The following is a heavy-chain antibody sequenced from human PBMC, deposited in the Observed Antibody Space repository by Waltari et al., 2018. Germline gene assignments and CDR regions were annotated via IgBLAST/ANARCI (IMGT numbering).Heavy chain of an antibody. V-gene: IGHV3-9*01. J-gene: IGHJ6*02. CDR2: SAWRSGRI. Sequence: EVQLMESGGGLVQPGRSLRLSCAGSRFTFAGYAMHWVRQVPGRALEGVSGSAWRSGRIAYADSVEGRFIISRDDARKSLKLQMNTLRVDDTAVYYCTKDLRPGGADVWGRGTTVTVSS. D-gene: IGHD4-17*01. CDR3: TKDLRPGGADV. CDR1: RFTFAGYA.